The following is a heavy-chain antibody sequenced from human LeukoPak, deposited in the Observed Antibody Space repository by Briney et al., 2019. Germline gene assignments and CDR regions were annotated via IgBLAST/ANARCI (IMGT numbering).Heavy chain of an antibody. Sequence: ASVKVSCKASGGTFSSYAISWVRQAPGQGLEWMGRIIPILGIANYAQKFQVRVTITADKSTSTAYMELSSLRSEDTAVYYCASHRTQSYYYYYGMDVWGQGTAVTVSS. CDR3: ASHRTQSYYYYYGMDV. CDR2: IIPILGIA. V-gene: IGHV1-69*04. CDR1: GGTFSSYA. J-gene: IGHJ6*02. D-gene: IGHD3/OR15-3a*01.